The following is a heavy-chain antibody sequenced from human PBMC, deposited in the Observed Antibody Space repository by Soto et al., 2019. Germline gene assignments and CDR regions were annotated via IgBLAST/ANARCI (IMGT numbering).Heavy chain of an antibody. Sequence: PGGSLRLSFAVSGFTFSTCWMSWVRQAPGKGLEGLSGIKTDGSEKYYVYSVKGRFTISRDNAKDGLYLQMKSLRGEDTAVYYCARDEGPLTIFGEAPSGYFHXWGQGTLVTVSX. V-gene: IGHV3-7*03. CDR2: IKTDGSEK. J-gene: IGHJ4*02. CDR1: GFTFSTCW. D-gene: IGHD3-3*01. CDR3: ARDEGPLTIFGEAPSGYFHX.